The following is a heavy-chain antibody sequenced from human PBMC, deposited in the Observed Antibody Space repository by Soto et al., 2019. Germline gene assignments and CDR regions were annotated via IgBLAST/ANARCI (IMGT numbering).Heavy chain of an antibody. CDR1: GYTFTSYG. CDR3: ARGEGYCSGGSCWNWFDP. CDR2: ISAYNGNT. Sequence: GASVKVSCKASGYTFTSYGISWGRQAPGQGLEWMGWISAYNGNTKYEKKPQGRVTMTTDTSTSTAYMELRSLRSDDTAVYYCARGEGYCSGGSCWNWFDPWGQGTLVTVSS. J-gene: IGHJ5*02. D-gene: IGHD2-15*01. V-gene: IGHV1-18*01.